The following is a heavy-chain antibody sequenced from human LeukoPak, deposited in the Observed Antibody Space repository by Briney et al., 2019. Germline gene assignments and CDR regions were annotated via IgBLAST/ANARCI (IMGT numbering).Heavy chain of an antibody. D-gene: IGHD6-19*01. Sequence: SETLSLTCAVYGGSFSGYYWSWIRQPRGKGLVWIGEINHSGSTNYNPSLKSRVTISVDTSKNQFSLKLSYVTAADTAVHSAARGPRRQWLFPYYFDYWGQGTLVTVSS. CDR3: ARGPRRQWLFPYYFDY. J-gene: IGHJ4*02. CDR1: GGSFSGYY. CDR2: INHSGST. V-gene: IGHV4-34*01.